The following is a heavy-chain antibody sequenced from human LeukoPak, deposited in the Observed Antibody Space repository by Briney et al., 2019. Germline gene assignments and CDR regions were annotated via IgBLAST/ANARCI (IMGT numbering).Heavy chain of an antibody. D-gene: IGHD1-1*01. J-gene: IGHJ3*02. V-gene: IGHV4-59*01. CDR2: IYYSGST. Sequence: SETLSLTCTVSGGSISSYYWSWIRQPPGKGLEWIGYIYYSGSTNYNPSLKNRVTISVDTSKNQFSLKLSSVTAADTAVYYCARTQTVTGDAFDIWGQGTMVTVSS. CDR3: ARTQTVTGDAFDI. CDR1: GGSISSYY.